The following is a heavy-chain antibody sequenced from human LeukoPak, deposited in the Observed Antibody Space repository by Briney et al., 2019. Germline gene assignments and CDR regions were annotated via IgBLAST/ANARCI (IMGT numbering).Heavy chain of an antibody. D-gene: IGHD5-24*01. CDR2: IWYDGSKK. V-gene: IGHV3-33*06. J-gene: IGHJ4*02. Sequence: PGGSLRLSCAASGFTFSSYGMHWVRQAPGKGLEWGAVIWYDGSKKYYADSVKGRFTISRDNSKNTLYLQMNSLRAEDTAVYYCAKDGRDGYNYFDYWGQGTLVTVSS. CDR3: AKDGRDGYNYFDY. CDR1: GFTFSSYG.